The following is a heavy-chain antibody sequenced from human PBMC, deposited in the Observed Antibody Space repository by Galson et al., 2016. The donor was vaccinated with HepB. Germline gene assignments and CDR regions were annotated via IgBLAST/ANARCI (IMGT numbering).Heavy chain of an antibody. CDR1: GFTFSRYW. V-gene: IGHV3-23*01. J-gene: IGHJ4*02. CDR3: ARFTQEWLDRVYYFDY. Sequence: SLRFSCAASGFTFSRYWMHWVRQVPGKGLEWVSAISGDGGSTYYAGSAQGRFTSSRDRSTNTMYLQMNSLRTDDTAVYYCARFTQEWLDRVYYFDYWGQGTLVTVSS. D-gene: IGHD6-19*01. CDR2: ISGDGGST.